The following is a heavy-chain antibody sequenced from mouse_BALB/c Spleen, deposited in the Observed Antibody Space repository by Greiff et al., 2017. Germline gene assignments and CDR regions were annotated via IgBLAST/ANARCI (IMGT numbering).Heavy chain of an antibody. J-gene: IGHJ3*01. D-gene: IGHD2-2*01. V-gene: IGHV3-6*02. CDR3: AGGYDWFAY. Sequence: EVQRVESGPGLVKPSQSLSLTCSVTGYSITSGYYWNWIRQFPGNKLEWMGYISYDGSNNYNPSLKNRISITRDTSKNQFFLKLNSVTTEDTATYYCAGGYDWFAYWGQGTLVTVSA. CDR2: ISYDGSN. CDR1: GYSITSGYY.